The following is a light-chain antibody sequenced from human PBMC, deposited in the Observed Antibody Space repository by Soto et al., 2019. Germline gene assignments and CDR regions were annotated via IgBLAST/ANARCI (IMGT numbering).Light chain of an antibody. V-gene: IGLV1-40*01. CDR1: SSNIGAGYD. J-gene: IGLJ1*01. CDR2: GNK. CDR3: QSYDSSLSVSYV. Sequence: QSVLTQPPSVSGAPGQRVTISCTGSSSNIGAGYDVHWYQQRPGTAPKLLIYGNKNRPSGVPDRFSGSKSGTSASPAITGLQAEDEADYYCQSYDSSLSVSYVFGTGTKVTVL.